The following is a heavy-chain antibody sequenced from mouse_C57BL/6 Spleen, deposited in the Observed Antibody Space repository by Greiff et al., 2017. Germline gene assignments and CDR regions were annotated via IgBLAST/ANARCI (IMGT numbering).Heavy chain of an antibody. CDR1: GFTFSSYG. V-gene: IGHV5-6*01. CDR2: ISSGGSYT. D-gene: IGHD1-1*01. J-gene: IGHJ3*01. CDR3: ASARFYSTVQIPKGGFAY. Sequence: EVQLVESGGDLVKPGGSLKLSCAASGFTFSSYGMSWVRQTQDKRLEWVATISSGGSYTYYPDSVKGRFTISRDDATNTLYLQISSLKSEDTAMYYCASARFYSTVQIPKGGFAYWGQGTLVTVSA.